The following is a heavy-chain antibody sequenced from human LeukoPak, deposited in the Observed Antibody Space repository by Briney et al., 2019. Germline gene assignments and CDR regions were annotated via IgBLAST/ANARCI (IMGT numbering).Heavy chain of an antibody. CDR1: GGSISSYY. J-gene: IGHJ4*02. V-gene: IGHV4-59*01. CDR2: LYYSGNT. Sequence: SETLSLTCTVSGGSISSYYWHWIRQPPGKGLEWIGNLYYSGNTYYNPSLKSRVTMSVDTSKNQFSLKLSSVTAADTAVYFCARAAYCGGDCYYYFDYWGQGTLVTVSS. D-gene: IGHD2-21*02. CDR3: ARAAYCGGDCYYYFDY.